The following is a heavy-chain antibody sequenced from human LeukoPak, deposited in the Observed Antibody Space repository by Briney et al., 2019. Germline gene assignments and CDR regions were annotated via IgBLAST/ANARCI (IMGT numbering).Heavy chain of an antibody. CDR3: SSEPQTAYDMRYFDL. Sequence: SDTLSLSCSVSGGSISPYYWSWIRQPPGKGLDWIGYIHYTGSTNYNPSLKSRATISVDTSKNRFSLKLSSVTAADTAVYYFSSEPQTAYDMRYFDLWGRGTLVTVSS. J-gene: IGHJ2*01. CDR2: IHYTGST. V-gene: IGHV4-59*01. CDR1: GGSISPYY. D-gene: IGHD3-9*01.